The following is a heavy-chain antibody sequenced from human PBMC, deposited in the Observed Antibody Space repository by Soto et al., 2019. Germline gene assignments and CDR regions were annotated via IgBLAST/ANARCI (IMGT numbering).Heavy chain of an antibody. Sequence: QVQLVESGGGVVPPGTSLRLSCAASGFTFSSFSMHWVRQAPGKGLEWVAVISYDNGDNKYYADSVRGRFTVSRDNPKNTLYLQMISLRPEDTAVYYCARTRVVSGTPHFDYWGQGTLVTVSS. CDR1: GFTFSSFS. D-gene: IGHD4-4*01. CDR3: ARTRVVSGTPHFDY. CDR2: ISYDNGDNK. V-gene: IGHV3-30-3*01. J-gene: IGHJ4*02.